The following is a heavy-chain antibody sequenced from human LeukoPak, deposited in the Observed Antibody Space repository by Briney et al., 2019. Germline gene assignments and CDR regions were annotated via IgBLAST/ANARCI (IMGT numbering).Heavy chain of an antibody. V-gene: IGHV4-34*01. J-gene: IGHJ4*02. D-gene: IGHD3-10*01. CDR2: INHSGST. Sequence: SETLSLTCAVYGGSFSGYYWSWIRQPPGKGLEWIGEINHSGSTNYNPSLKSRVTISVDTSKNQFSLKLSSVTAADTAVYYCAIDYYGSGNSWGQGTLVTVSS. CDR1: GGSFSGYY. CDR3: AIDYYGSGNS.